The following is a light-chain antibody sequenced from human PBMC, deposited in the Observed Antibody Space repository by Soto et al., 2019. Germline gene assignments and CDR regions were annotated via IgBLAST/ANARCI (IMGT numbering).Light chain of an antibody. J-gene: IGKJ5*01. CDR2: LGS. V-gene: IGKV2-28*01. Sequence: DVVMTQSPLSLSVTPGEPASISCRSSQSLLHSNGYNYLDWYLQKPEQSPQLLIYLGSNRASGVPDRFSGSGSGTDFTLKISRVEAEDVGVYYCMQALQTPITFGQGTRLEIK. CDR3: MQALQTPIT. CDR1: QSLLHSNGYNY.